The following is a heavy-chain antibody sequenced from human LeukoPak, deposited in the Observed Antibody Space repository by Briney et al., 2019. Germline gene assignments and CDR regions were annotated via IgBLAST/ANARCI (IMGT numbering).Heavy chain of an antibody. J-gene: IGHJ6*02. D-gene: IGHD5-12*01. CDR2: ISAYNGNT. Sequence: GASVKVSCKASGYTFTSYGISWVRQAPGQGLEWMGWISAYNGNTNYAQKLQGRVTMTTDTSTSTAYMELRSLRSDDTAVYYCARDRGRVATIVYCYYGMDVWGQGTTVTVSS. CDR3: ARDRGRVATIVYCYYGMDV. V-gene: IGHV1-18*01. CDR1: GYTFTSYG.